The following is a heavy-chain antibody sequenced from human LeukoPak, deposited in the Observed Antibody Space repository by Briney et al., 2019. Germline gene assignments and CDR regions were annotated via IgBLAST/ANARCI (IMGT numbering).Heavy chain of an antibody. CDR2: ISSSSTYI. J-gene: IGHJ3*02. V-gene: IGHV3-21*01. D-gene: IGHD5-18*01. CDR3: AKEGGYSYGFGIGDDALDI. Sequence: PGGSLRLSCAASGFTLSSYSMNWVRQAPGKGLEWVSSISSSSTYINYADSVKGRFTISRDNAKNSLNLQMNSLRAEDTAVYYCAKEGGYSYGFGIGDDALDIWGQGTMVTVSS. CDR1: GFTLSSYS.